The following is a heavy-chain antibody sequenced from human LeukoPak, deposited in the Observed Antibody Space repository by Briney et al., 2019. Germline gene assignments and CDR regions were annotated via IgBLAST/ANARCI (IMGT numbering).Heavy chain of an antibody. Sequence: GGSLRLSCAASGFTFSSYSMNWVRQAPGKGLEWVSYISSSSSTIYYADSVKGRFTISRDNTKNSLYLQMNSLRAEDTAVYYCARDSRYYAPYFDYWGQGTLVTVSS. CDR1: GFTFSSYS. D-gene: IGHD2/OR15-2a*01. CDR3: ARDSRYYAPYFDY. J-gene: IGHJ4*02. CDR2: ISSSSSTI. V-gene: IGHV3-48*01.